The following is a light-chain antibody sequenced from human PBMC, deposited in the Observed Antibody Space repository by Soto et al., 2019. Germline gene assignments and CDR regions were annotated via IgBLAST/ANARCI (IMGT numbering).Light chain of an antibody. J-gene: IGLJ1*01. CDR2: QVT. CDR1: SNDVGGNNY. Sequence: QSVLTQPRSVSGSPGQSVTISCTGTSNDVGGNNYVSWYQQHPGKAPKLLIYQVTNRPSRVSNRFSGSKSGNTASLTISGLQADDEADYYCTSYSSSDIFYVFGTGTKLTVL. V-gene: IGLV2-11*01. CDR3: TSYSSSDIFYV.